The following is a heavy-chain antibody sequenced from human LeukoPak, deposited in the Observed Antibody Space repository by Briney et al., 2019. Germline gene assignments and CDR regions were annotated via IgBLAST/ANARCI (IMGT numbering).Heavy chain of an antibody. D-gene: IGHD6-19*01. CDR2: ISGDGGST. Sequence: GGSLRLSCAASGFTFRGYWMHWVRQAPGKGLEWVSLISGDGGSTYYADSVKGRFTISRDNSKNSLYLQMSSLRIEDTALYYCAKDRGDFSGWFFWGQGTLVTVSS. CDR3: AKDRGDFSGWFF. J-gene: IGHJ4*02. V-gene: IGHV3-43*02. CDR1: GFTFRGYW.